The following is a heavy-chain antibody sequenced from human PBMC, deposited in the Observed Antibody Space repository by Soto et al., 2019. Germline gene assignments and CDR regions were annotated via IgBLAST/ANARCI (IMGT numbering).Heavy chain of an antibody. Sequence: QVQLQQWGAGLLKPSETLSLTCAVYGGSFSGYYWSWIRQPPGKGLEWIGEINHSGSTNYNPSLKSRVTISVDTSKNQFSLKLSSVTAADTAVYYCARAGLAAAGAGDYRGQGTLVTVSS. D-gene: IGHD6-13*01. CDR3: ARAGLAAAGAGDY. CDR2: INHSGST. V-gene: IGHV4-34*01. CDR1: GGSFSGYY. J-gene: IGHJ4*02.